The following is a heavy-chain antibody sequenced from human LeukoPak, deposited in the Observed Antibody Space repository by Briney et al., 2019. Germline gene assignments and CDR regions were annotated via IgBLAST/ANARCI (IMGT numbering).Heavy chain of an antibody. D-gene: IGHD2-15*01. CDR2: IYYSGST. J-gene: IGHJ4*02. V-gene: IGHV4-59*08. CDR1: GGSISSYY. CDR3: ARHTRRLLFDY. Sequence: PSETLSLTCTVSGGSISSYYWSWIRQPPGKGLEWIGYIYYSGSTNYNPSLKSRVTISVDTSKNQFSLKLSSVTAADTAVYYCARHTRRLLFDYWGQGTVVTVSS.